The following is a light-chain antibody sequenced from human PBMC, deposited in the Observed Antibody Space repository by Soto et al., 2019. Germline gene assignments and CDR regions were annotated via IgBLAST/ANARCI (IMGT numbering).Light chain of an antibody. J-gene: IGKJ4*01. CDR2: DAS. CDR3: QQYDNYPLT. V-gene: IGKV1-5*01. Sequence: DIPMTQSPSTLSASVGDRVTITCRASQSVRSWLAWYQQKPGRAPKFLIYDASSLESGVPSRFSGSGSGTEFTLTISNLQPDDFATYYCQQYDNYPLTFGGGTKGDI. CDR1: QSVRSW.